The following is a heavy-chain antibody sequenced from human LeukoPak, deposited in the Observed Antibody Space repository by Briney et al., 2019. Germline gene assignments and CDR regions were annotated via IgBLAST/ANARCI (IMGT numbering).Heavy chain of an antibody. J-gene: IGHJ4*02. CDR1: GFTVSSNY. Sequence: GGSLRLSCAASGFTVSSNYMSWVRQAPGKGLEWVSVIYSGGSTYYADSVKGRFTISRDNSKNTLYLQMNSLRAEDTAVYYCAKSNRPKYYYDSSGSQGRYYFDYWGQGTLVTVPS. V-gene: IGHV3-53*01. CDR3: AKSNRPKYYYDSSGSQGRYYFDY. CDR2: IYSGGST. D-gene: IGHD3-22*01.